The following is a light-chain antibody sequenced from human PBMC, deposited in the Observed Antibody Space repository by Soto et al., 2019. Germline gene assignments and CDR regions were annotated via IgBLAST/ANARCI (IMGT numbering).Light chain of an antibody. V-gene: IGKV3-15*01. CDR2: GAS. J-gene: IGKJ1*01. CDR3: QQFDNRPWT. Sequence: EIVMTQCPATLSVSPGERATLSCRASQRISGALDWYQQKPGQAPRILIYGASKRATGFPARFSGSGSGTDFTLTISSLQSEDVAVYYCQQFDNRPWTFGPGTKVDI. CDR1: QRISGA.